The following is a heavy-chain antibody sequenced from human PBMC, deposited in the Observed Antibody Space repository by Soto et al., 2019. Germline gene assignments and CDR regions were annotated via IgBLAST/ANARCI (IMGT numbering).Heavy chain of an antibody. V-gene: IGHV3-30*18. CDR3: AKDYLAARPYYFDY. CDR1: GFTFSSYG. CDR2: ISYDGSNK. J-gene: IGHJ4*02. Sequence: GGSLRLSCAASGFTFSSYGMHGVRQAPGKGLEWVAVISYDGSNKYYADSVKGRFTISRDNSKNTLYLQMNSLRAEDTAVYYCAKDYLAARPYYFDYWGQGTLVTVSS. D-gene: IGHD6-6*01.